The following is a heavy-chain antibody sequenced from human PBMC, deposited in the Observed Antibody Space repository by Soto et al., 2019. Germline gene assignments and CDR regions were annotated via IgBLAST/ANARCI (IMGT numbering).Heavy chain of an antibody. CDR1: GYTFTNYD. D-gene: IGHD3-10*01. CDR2: ISTYTGNT. CDR3: ARGYYYGSGRPTPGGMDV. V-gene: IGHV1-18*01. J-gene: IGHJ6*02. Sequence: QVHLVQSGAEVKKPGASVKVSCKASGYTFTNYDINWVRQAPGQGLEWMGWISTYTGNTNYAQKLQGRVTMTTDTSPRTAYMERRSLRSDDTAVYYCARGYYYGSGRPTPGGMDVWGQGTTVTVSS.